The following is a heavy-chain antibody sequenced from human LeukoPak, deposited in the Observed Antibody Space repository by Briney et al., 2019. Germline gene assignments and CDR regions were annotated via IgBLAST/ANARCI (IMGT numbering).Heavy chain of an antibody. J-gene: IGHJ5*02. V-gene: IGHV1-69*05. CDR1: GGTSSSYA. Sequence: SVKVSCKASGGTSSSYAISWVRQAPGQGLEWMGGIIPIFGTANYAQKFQGRVTITTDESTSTAYMELSSLRSEDTAVYYCARVRYYDSSGYYPTPRNWFDPWGQGTLVTVSS. D-gene: IGHD3-22*01. CDR3: ARVRYYDSSGYYPTPRNWFDP. CDR2: IIPIFGTA.